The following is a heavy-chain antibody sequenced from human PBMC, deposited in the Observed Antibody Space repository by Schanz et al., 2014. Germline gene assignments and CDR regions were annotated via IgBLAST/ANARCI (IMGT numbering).Heavy chain of an antibody. CDR2: IYDRGST. Sequence: QVQLQESGPGLVKPSETLSLTCTVPSDSISHYYLSWIRQPPGKELEWVAFIYDRGSTSYNPSLNSRVTISLDTAKTQFPLKLTSLTAADTAVYYCARHRVYGAFDLWGQGTLVTVSS. CDR3: ARHRVYGAFDL. D-gene: IGHD4-17*01. V-gene: IGHV4-59*08. J-gene: IGHJ4*02. CDR1: SDSISHYY.